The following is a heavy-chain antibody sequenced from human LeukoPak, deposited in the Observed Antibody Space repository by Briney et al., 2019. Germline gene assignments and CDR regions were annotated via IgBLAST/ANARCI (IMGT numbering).Heavy chain of an antibody. Sequence: PSETLSLTCSVSGGSIISYYWTWIRQPPGKGLEWIGYIYYSGSTNYNPSLKSRVTISVDTSKNQFSLKLSSVTAADTAVYYCARGEMITTLWSQGTLVTVSS. CDR1: GGSIISYY. J-gene: IGHJ4*02. D-gene: IGHD4-11*01. CDR2: IYYSGST. CDR3: ARGEMITTL. V-gene: IGHV4-59*01.